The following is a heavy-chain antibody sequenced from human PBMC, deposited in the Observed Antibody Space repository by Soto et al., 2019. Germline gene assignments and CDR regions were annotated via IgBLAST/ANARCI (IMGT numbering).Heavy chain of an antibody. CDR3: ARDKLHGLFDY. Sequence: SXTLSLTCAVYGGYFSGYYWTWIRQPPGTGLEWIGEINHSGSTNYNPSLKSRVTTSVDTSKNQFSLKLTSVTAAYSSVYYCARDKLHGLFDYWGQGTLVXV. CDR2: INHSGST. J-gene: IGHJ4*02. CDR1: GGYFSGYY. V-gene: IGHV4-34*01.